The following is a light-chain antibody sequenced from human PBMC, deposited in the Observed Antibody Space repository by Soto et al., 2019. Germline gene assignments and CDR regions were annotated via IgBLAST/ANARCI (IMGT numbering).Light chain of an antibody. CDR2: GNS. Sequence: QSVLTQPPSVSGAPGQRVTISCTGSSSNIGAGYDVHWYQQLPGTAPKLLIYGNSNRPSGVPDRFSGSKSGTSASLAITGLQAEYEADFYCQSYDSSLSVVFGGGTQQTVL. V-gene: IGLV1-40*01. CDR3: QSYDSSLSVV. CDR1: SSNIGAGYD. J-gene: IGLJ2*01.